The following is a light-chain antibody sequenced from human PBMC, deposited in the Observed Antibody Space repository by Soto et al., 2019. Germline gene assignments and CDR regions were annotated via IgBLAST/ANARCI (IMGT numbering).Light chain of an antibody. V-gene: IGKV3-20*01. CDR3: QQYDNSPWT. CDR2: GAS. CDR1: QSVSSSY. Sequence: EIVLTQSPGTLSLSPGEGATLSCRASQSVSSSYLAWYQQKPGQAPRLLIYGASSRATGIPDRFSGGGSGTDFTLTISRLGPEEFAVYYCQQYDNSPWTFGQGTKVELK. J-gene: IGKJ1*01.